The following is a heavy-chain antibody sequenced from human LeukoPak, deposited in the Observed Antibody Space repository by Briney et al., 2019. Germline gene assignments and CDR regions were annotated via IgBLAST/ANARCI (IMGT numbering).Heavy chain of an antibody. CDR3: ARDYYDSSGYRATWYFDL. CDR2: IYTSGST. J-gene: IGHJ2*01. V-gene: IGHV4-4*07. CDR1: GGSIISYY. D-gene: IGHD3-22*01. Sequence: PSETLSLTCTVSGGSIISYYWTWIRQPAGKGLEWIGRIYTSGSTHYNPSLKSRVTMSVDTSKNQFSLKLNSVTAADTAIYYCARDYYDSSGYRATWYFDLWGRGALVTVSS.